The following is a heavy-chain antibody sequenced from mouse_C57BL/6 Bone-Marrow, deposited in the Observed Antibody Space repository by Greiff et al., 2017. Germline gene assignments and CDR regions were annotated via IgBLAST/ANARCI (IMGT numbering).Heavy chain of an antibody. D-gene: IGHD1-1*01. Sequence: VQLQQSGAELVRPGASVKLSCTASGFNIKDDYMHWVKQRPEQGLEWIGWIDPENGDTEFASKFQGKATITADTSSNTAYLQLSSLTSEDTAVYYCTRGYYYVTYYFDYWGQGTTLTVSS. CDR2: IDPENGDT. CDR3: TRGYYYVTYYFDY. CDR1: GFNIKDDY. V-gene: IGHV14-4*01. J-gene: IGHJ2*01.